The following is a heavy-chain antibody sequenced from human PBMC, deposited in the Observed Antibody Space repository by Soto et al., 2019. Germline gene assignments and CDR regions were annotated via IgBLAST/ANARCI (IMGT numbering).Heavy chain of an antibody. D-gene: IGHD2-15*01. CDR3: ARTLNIVVVVAATEDWFDP. CDR1: GYTFTSYG. CDR2: SSAYNGNT. V-gene: IGHV1-18*01. J-gene: IGHJ5*02. Sequence: QVQLVQSGAEVKKPGASVKVSCKASGYTFTSYGISWVRQAPGQGLEWMGWSSAYNGNTNYAQKLQGRVTMTTDTSTSTAYMELRSLRSDDTAVYYCARTLNIVVVVAATEDWFDPWGQGTLVTVSS.